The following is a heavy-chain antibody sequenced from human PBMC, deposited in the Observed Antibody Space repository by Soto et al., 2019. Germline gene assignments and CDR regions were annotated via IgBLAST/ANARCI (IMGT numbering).Heavy chain of an antibody. D-gene: IGHD3-10*01. CDR2: INPSGGST. J-gene: IGHJ3*02. CDR3: ARDPDVLLWFGELLSAPYAFDI. V-gene: IGHV1-46*03. Sequence: GASVKVSCKASGYTSTSYYMHWVRQAPGRGLEWMGIINPSGGSTSYAQKFQGRVTMTRDTSTSTVYMELSSLRSEDTAVYYCARDPDVLLWFGELLSAPYAFDIWGQGTMVTVSS. CDR1: GYTSTSYY.